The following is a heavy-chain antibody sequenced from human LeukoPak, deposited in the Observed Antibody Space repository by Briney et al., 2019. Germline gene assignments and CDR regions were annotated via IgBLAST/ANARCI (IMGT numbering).Heavy chain of an antibody. D-gene: IGHD7-27*01. CDR1: GGTFSKYT. Sequence: SVKVSCKASGGTFSKYTISWVRQRPGQGLEWMGGITPLFGTANYAQKLQGRVTMTTDTSTSTAYMELRSLRSDDTAVYYCARQNGDSDYWGQGTLVTVSS. CDR3: ARQNGDSDY. CDR2: ITPLFGTA. V-gene: IGHV1-69*05. J-gene: IGHJ4*02.